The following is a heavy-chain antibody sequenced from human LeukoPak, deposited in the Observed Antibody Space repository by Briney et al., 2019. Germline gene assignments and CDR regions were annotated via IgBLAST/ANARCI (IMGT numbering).Heavy chain of an antibody. CDR1: GFIFSKND. D-gene: IGHD5-18*01. CDR2: IGTAGDT. J-gene: IGHJ4*02. Sequence: GGSLRLSCAASGFIFSKNDMHWVRQRTGKGLEWVSGIGTAGDTNYAGSVKGRFTISRETAKNSLFLQMNSLRAEDTAVYYCAKEEDTAMVTDYWGQGTLVTVSS. V-gene: IGHV3-13*01. CDR3: AKEEDTAMVTDY.